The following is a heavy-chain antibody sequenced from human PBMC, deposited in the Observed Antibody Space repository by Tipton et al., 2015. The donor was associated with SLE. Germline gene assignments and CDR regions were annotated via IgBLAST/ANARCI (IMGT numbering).Heavy chain of an antibody. CDR3: ASTIAAAGSFYYYYYMDV. Sequence: TLSLTCTVSGGSISSGSYYWSWIRQPAGKGLEWIGRIYTSGSTNYNPSLKSRVTISVGTSKNQFSLKLSSVTAADTAVYYCASTIAAAGSFYYYYYMDVWGKGTTVTVSS. J-gene: IGHJ6*03. V-gene: IGHV4-61*02. CDR1: GGSISSGSYY. CDR2: IYTSGST. D-gene: IGHD6-13*01.